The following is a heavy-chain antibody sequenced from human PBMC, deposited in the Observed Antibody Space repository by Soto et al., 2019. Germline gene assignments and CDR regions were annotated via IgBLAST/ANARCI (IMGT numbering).Heavy chain of an antibody. CDR1: GYSFTSYW. CDR3: AGLQDITAAGTDYYYGLDV. Sequence: GESLKISCKGSGYSFTSYWISWVRQMPGKGLEWMGRIDPSDSYTNYSPSFQGHVTISADKSISTAYLQWSSLKASDTAMYYCAGLQDITAAGTDYYYGLDVWGQGTTVTVSS. J-gene: IGHJ6*02. CDR2: IDPSDSYT. D-gene: IGHD6-13*01. V-gene: IGHV5-10-1*01.